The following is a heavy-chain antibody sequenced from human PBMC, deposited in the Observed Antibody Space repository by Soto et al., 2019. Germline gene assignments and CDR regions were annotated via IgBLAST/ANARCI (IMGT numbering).Heavy chain of an antibody. CDR1: GLTFSNYA. CDR3: ATNQERELPRVIDF. V-gene: IGHV3-23*01. Sequence: EVRLLESGGGLVKPWGSLRLSCATSGLTFSNYAMSVVRQEPGGGLELVSSMSGSSSTTYYADSVRGRFTISRDRSKNPLYLQMSSLRAEDTAIYYGATNQERELPRVIDFWGQGTLVTVSS. CDR2: MSGSSSTT. J-gene: IGHJ4*02. D-gene: IGHD1-7*01.